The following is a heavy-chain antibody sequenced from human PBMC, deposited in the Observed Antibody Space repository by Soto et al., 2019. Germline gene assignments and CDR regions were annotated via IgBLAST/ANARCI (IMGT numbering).Heavy chain of an antibody. D-gene: IGHD1-26*01. Sequence: PWGVLRLSCAASGFTFSSYNIHWVRQAPGKGLEWVAVIWYDGSKRYYGDSVKGRFIISRDNSKNTLYLQMNSLRAEDTAVYYCTTNSGSYESGYWGQGTLVTVSS. J-gene: IGHJ4*02. CDR2: IWYDGSKR. CDR3: TTNSGSYESGY. V-gene: IGHV3-33*01. CDR1: GFTFSSYN.